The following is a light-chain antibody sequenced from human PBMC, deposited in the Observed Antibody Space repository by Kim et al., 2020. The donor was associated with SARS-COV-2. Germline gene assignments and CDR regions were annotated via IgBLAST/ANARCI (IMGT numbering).Light chain of an antibody. CDR3: QAWDSGSAV. CDR2: QGT. J-gene: IGLJ2*01. Sequence: SYELTQPPSVSVSPGQTATITCSGDKLGNKYACWYQQKPGQSPVLVIFQGTKRPSGILDRFSGSYSRNTATLTISETQAMDEAAYYCQAWDSGSAVFGGG. CDR1: KLGNKY. V-gene: IGLV3-1*01.